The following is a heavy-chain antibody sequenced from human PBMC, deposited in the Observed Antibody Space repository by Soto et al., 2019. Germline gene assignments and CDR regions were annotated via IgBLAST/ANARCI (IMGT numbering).Heavy chain of an antibody. CDR2: IYYSGST. Sequence: SETLSLTCTVSGGSISSGGYYWSWIRQHPGKGLEWIGYIYYSGSTYYNPSLKSRVTISVDTSKNQFSLKLSSVTAADTAVYYCARLPYSSSSVPFDYWGQGTLVTVSS. J-gene: IGHJ4*02. V-gene: IGHV4-31*03. D-gene: IGHD6-6*01. CDR3: ARLPYSSSSVPFDY. CDR1: GGSISSGGYY.